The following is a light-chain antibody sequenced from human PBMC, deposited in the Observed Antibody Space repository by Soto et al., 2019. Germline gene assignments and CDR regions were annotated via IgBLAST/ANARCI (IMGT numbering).Light chain of an antibody. V-gene: IGKV1-33*01. CDR3: QQYDNLPFT. CDR2: DAS. CDR1: QDISNY. Sequence: DIPMTQSPSSLSASVGDRVTITCQASQDISNYLNWYQQKPGKAPKLLIYDASNLETGVPSRFSGSGSVTDFTFTISSLQPEDIATYYCQQYDNLPFTFGPGTKVDIK. J-gene: IGKJ3*01.